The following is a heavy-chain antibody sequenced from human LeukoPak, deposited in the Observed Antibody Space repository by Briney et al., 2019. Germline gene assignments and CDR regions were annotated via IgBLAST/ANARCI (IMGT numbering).Heavy chain of an antibody. CDR2: ISIDGSEK. Sequence: KPGGSLRLSCAASGFTFSSYEMNWVRQAPGKGLEWVAVISIDGSEKYYADSVKGRFTISRDNSKNTLYLQMNSLRGDDTAVYYCANPQSRGYDYLDYWGQGTLVTASS. V-gene: IGHV3-30*18. CDR3: ANPQSRGYDYLDY. D-gene: IGHD5-12*01. J-gene: IGHJ4*02. CDR1: GFTFSSYE.